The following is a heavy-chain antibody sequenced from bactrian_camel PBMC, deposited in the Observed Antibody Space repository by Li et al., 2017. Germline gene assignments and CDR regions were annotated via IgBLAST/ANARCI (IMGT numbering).Heavy chain of an antibody. Sequence: HVQLVESGGGLVQPGGSLRLSCAASGFTFSSYGMSWVRQAAGKGLEWVSGINEDGSITYYPDSVKGRFTISRDNAKTTVYLRMNGLKSEDTALYYCATGDVPYYWGRGTQVTVS. CDR1: GFTFSSYG. CDR2: INEDGSIT. V-gene: IGHV3S7*01. CDR3: ATGDVPYY. D-gene: IGHD7*01. J-gene: IGHJ4*01.